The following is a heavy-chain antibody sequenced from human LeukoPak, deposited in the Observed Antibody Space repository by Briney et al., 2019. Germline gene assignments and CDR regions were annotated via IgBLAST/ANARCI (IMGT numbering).Heavy chain of an antibody. CDR3: ARRGKGSQDFGGSYYGVWWKKPYYFDY. CDR2: INHSGST. V-gene: IGHV4-34*01. J-gene: IGHJ4*02. Sequence: PSETLSLTCAVYGGSFSGYYWSWIRQPPGKGLEWIGEINHSGSTNYNPSLKSQVTISVDTSKNQFSLKLSSVTAADTAVYYCARRGKGSQDFGGSYYGVWWKKPYYFDYWGQGTLVTVSS. CDR1: GGSFSGYY. D-gene: IGHD1-26*01.